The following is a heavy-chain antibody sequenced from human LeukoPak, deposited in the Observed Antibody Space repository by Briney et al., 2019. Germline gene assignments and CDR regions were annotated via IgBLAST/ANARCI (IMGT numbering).Heavy chain of an antibody. D-gene: IGHD6-13*01. V-gene: IGHV6-1*01. Sequence: SQTLSLTCALSGDSVSSNSAAWNWLRQSPSRGLEWLGRTCYRSKWYNDYAVSVKSRITINPDTSKNQFSLQLNSVTPEDTAVYYCARSIAAAACFDYWGQGTLVTVSS. CDR3: ARSIAAAACFDY. J-gene: IGHJ4*02. CDR1: GDSVSSNSAA. CDR2: TCYRSKWYN.